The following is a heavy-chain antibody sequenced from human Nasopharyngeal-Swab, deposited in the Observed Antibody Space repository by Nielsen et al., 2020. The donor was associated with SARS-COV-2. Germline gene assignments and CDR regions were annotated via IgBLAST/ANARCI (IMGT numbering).Heavy chain of an antibody. CDR1: GDSVSSNRVD. D-gene: IGHD6-19*01. CDR3: ARDNRGSGSFDY. CDR2: TYLRSKWYN. J-gene: IGHJ4*02. V-gene: IGHV6-1*01. Sequence: SQTLSLTCAISGDSVSSNRVDWNWIRQWPSRGLEWLGRTYLRSKWYNDYAVSMKSRITINVDTSKNQFSLQLDSVTPEDTAVYYCARDNRGSGSFDYWGQGILVTVSS.